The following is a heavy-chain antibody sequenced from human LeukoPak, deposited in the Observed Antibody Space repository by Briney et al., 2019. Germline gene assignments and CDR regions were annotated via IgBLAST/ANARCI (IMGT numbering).Heavy chain of an antibody. CDR1: GGTFSSYA. J-gene: IGHJ6*03. CDR3: ARDVNYGDSSNYYMDV. D-gene: IGHD4-17*01. V-gene: IGHV1-69*13. CDR2: IIPIFGTA. Sequence: GASVKVSCKASGGTFSSYAISWVRQAPGQGLEWMGGIIPIFGTANYAQKFQGRVTITADESTSTAYMELSSLRSEDTAVYYCARDVNYGDSSNYYMDVWGKGATVTVSS.